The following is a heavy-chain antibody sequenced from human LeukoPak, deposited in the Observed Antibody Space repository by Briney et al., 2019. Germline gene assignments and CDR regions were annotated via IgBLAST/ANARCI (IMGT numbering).Heavy chain of an antibody. CDR1: GYTFTSYG. CDR3: ARAGYYDILTGLPAY. Sequence: ASVKVSCKASGYTFTSYGISWVRQAPGQGLEWMGWISAYNGNTNYAQKLQGRVTMTTDASTSTAYMELRSLRSDDTAVYYCARAGYYDILTGLPAYWGQGTLVTVSS. V-gene: IGHV1-18*01. CDR2: ISAYNGNT. J-gene: IGHJ4*02. D-gene: IGHD3-9*01.